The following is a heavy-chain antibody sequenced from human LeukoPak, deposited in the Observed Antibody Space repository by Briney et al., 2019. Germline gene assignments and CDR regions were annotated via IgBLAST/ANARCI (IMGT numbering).Heavy chain of an antibody. Sequence: GGSLRLSCAASGFTFSSYAMSWVRQAPGKGLEWVSVISGSGGSTYYADSVKGRFTISRDNSKNTLYLQMNSLRAEDTAVYYCAKDVTRFLEWLFDYWGQGTLVTVSS. CDR3: AKDVTRFLEWLFDY. J-gene: IGHJ4*02. CDR2: ISGSGGST. CDR1: GFTFSSYA. V-gene: IGHV3-23*01. D-gene: IGHD3-3*01.